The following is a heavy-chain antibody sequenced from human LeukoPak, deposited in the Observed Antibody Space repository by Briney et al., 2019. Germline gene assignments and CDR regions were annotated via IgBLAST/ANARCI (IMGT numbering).Heavy chain of an antibody. CDR3: ARWYSSGWAFDY. J-gene: IGHJ4*02. CDR2: VHYSGST. D-gene: IGHD6-19*01. CDR1: GGHISNTNYF. Sequence: SETLSLTCTVSGGHISNTNYFWGWIRQPPGKGLEWIGYVHYSGSTKYNPSLKSRVTISVDTSKNQFSLKLSSVTAADTAVYYCARWYSSGWAFDYWGQGTLVTVSS. V-gene: IGHV4-61*05.